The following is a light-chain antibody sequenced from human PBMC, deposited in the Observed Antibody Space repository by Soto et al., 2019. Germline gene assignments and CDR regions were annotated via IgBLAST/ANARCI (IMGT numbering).Light chain of an antibody. J-gene: IGKJ5*01. CDR2: GAS. V-gene: IGKV1-17*01. Sequence: IKMSQSASSLSATVGDRVTITCRASQGIRNDLGCYQQKPGKAPTLLIHGASSLQSGVPPRYSGSGYGTDFTLTISSLQPEDFATYYCQQANSFPITFGQ. CDR1: QGIRND. CDR3: QQANSFPIT.